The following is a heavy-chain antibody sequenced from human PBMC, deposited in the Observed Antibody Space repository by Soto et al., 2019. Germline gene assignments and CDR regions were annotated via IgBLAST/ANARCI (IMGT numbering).Heavy chain of an antibody. CDR2: ISAYNGNT. J-gene: IGHJ4*02. CDR1: GYTFTSYG. CDR3: ARDLRYDSSGYYTEY. Sequence: QVQLVQSGAEVKKPGASVKVSCKASGYTFTSYGISLVRQAPGQGLEWMGWISAYNGNTNYAQKLQGRVTMTTDTSTSTAYMELRSLRSYDTAVYYCARDLRYDSSGYYTEYWGQGTLVTVSS. V-gene: IGHV1-18*01. D-gene: IGHD3-22*01.